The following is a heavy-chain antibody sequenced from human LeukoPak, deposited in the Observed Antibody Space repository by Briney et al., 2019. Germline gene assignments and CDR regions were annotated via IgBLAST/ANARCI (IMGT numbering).Heavy chain of an antibody. V-gene: IGHV3-21*01. Sequence: GGSLKLSCAASGFTFSTYDMNWVRQAPGKGLEWVSFISSSSSYIYYADSVKGRFTISRDNAKNSLFLQMNSLRAEDTAVYYCARVRSAYEIDYWGQGTLATVSS. CDR1: GFTFSTYD. D-gene: IGHD5-12*01. CDR2: ISSSSSYI. J-gene: IGHJ4*02. CDR3: ARVRSAYEIDY.